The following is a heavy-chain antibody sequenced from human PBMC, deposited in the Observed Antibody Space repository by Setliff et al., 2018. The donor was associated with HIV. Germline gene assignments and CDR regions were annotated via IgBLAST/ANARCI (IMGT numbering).Heavy chain of an antibody. CDR1: GGSFSSYA. Sequence: SVKVSCKASGGSFSSYALHWVRQAPGQGLEWMGNILPIFNKVNYAQKFRGRVTITADESTSTAYMELSSLTSDDAAVHFCARDNVDSDSRTYLHHWGQGTLVTVS. CDR2: ILPIFNKV. D-gene: IGHD3-22*01. J-gene: IGHJ5*02. V-gene: IGHV1-69*13. CDR3: ARDNVDSDSRTYLHH.